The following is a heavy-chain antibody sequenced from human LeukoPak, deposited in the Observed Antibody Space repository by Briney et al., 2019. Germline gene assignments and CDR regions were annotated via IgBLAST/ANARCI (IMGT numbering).Heavy chain of an antibody. CDR3: ASFPFDFWSGYYAP. D-gene: IGHD3-3*01. CDR2: IYTSGST. V-gene: IGHV4-61*02. CDR1: GDSISSGSYY. J-gene: IGHJ5*02. Sequence: KPSETLSLTCSVSGDSISSGSYYWSWIRQPAGKGLEWIGRIYTSGSTNYNPSLKSRVTISVDTSKNQFSLKLSSVTAADTAVYYCASFPFDFWSGYYAPWGQGTLVTVSS.